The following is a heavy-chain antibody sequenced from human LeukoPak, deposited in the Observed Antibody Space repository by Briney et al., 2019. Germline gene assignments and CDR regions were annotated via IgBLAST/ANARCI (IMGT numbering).Heavy chain of an antibody. CDR2: INPNSGGT. D-gene: IGHD2-15*01. CDR1: GYTFTGYY. CDR3: ARTYCSGGSCYSIRDVDAFDI. V-gene: IGHV1-2*02. J-gene: IGHJ3*02. Sequence: ASVKVSCKASGYTFTGYYMHWVRQAPGQGLEWMGWINPNSGGTNYAQKFQGRVTMTRDTSISTAYMELSRLRFDDTAVYYCARTYCSGGSCYSIRDVDAFDIWGQGTMVTVSS.